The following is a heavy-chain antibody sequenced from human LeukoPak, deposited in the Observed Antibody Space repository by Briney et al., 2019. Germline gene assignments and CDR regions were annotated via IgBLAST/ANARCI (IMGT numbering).Heavy chain of an antibody. V-gene: IGHV4-59*01. CDR2: MYYSGST. D-gene: IGHD3-10*01. CDR3: ARRATSGSPYYLNY. CDR1: GGSINGYY. J-gene: IGHJ4*02. Sequence: SETLSLTCTVSGGSINGYYWTWIRLPPGKELEWIGYMYYSGSTNYNPSLKSRVTMSVDTPKNQFSLKLSSVTAADTAVYYCARRATSGSPYYLNYWGQGTLVTVSS.